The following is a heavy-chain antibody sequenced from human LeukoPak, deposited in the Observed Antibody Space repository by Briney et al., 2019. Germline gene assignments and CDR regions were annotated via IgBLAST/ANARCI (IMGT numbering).Heavy chain of an antibody. CDR2: TYPGDFGT. CDR3: ARHSNPESSGWFRSDAFDI. V-gene: IGHV5-51*01. CDR1: GSSFTSYW. D-gene: IGHD6-19*01. Sequence: GEPLNISCQGSGSSFTSYWIGWLRRLPGKGLEWMGITYPGDFGTRYSPSFQGQVTISADKSITSAYLQCSSLKASYTAMYYWARHSNPESSGWFRSDAFDIWGQGTMVTVSS. J-gene: IGHJ3*02.